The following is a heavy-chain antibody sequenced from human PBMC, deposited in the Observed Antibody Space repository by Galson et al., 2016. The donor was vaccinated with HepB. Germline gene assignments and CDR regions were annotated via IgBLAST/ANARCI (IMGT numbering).Heavy chain of an antibody. CDR1: GYTLTGNY. CDR3: ARRVGATVFDI. V-gene: IGHV1-2*04. J-gene: IGHJ3*02. CDR2: IHPNSGST. Sequence: SVKVSCKASGYTLTGNYLHWVRQAPGQGLEWMGWIHPNSGSTNYAQKFQGWVTMTRDTSISTAYMELSRLKSDDTAVYYCARRVGATVFDIWGQGTMVTVSS. D-gene: IGHD1-26*01.